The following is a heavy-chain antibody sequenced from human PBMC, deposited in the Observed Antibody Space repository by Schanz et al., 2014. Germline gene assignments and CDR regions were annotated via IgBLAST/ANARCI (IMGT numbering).Heavy chain of an antibody. Sequence: VQLVESGGGVVQFGRSLRLSCAASGFTFSTYAMSWVRQAPGKGLEWVSYISGTTTYTNYADSVKGRFTISRDNAKNSLYLQMNSLRAEDTDVYYCARSAGRDFWSGYYTRFDYWGQGTLXTVSS. V-gene: IGHV3-11*05. CDR1: GFTFSTYA. J-gene: IGHJ4*02. CDR2: ISGTTTYT. D-gene: IGHD3-3*01. CDR3: ARSAGRDFWSGYYTRFDY.